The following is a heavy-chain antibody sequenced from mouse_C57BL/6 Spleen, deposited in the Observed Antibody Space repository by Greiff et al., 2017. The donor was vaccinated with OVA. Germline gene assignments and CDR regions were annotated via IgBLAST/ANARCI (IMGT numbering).Heavy chain of an antibody. V-gene: IGHV3-6*01. J-gene: IGHJ3*01. D-gene: IGHD4-1*01. Sequence: VQLQQSGPGLVKPSQSLSLTCSVTGYSITSGYYWNWIRQFPGNKLEWMGYISYDGSNNYNPSLKNRISITRDTSKNQFFLKLNSVTTEDTATYYCARDSWDGAWFAYWGQGTLVTVSA. CDR1: GYSITSGYY. CDR3: ARDSWDGAWFAY. CDR2: ISYDGSN.